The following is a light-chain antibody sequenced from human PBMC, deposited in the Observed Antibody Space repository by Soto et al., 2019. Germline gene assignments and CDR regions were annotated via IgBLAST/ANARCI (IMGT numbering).Light chain of an antibody. CDR1: QSISRW. CDR2: DAS. V-gene: IGKV1-5*01. CDR3: QERGRWPRAT. J-gene: IGKJ4*01. Sequence: GDRVAITCRASQSISRWLAWYQQKPGKAPKLLIYDASSLASGVPSRFSGSGSGTEFTLTISSLEPEDIAVYYCQERGRWPRATFGGGTKVEMK.